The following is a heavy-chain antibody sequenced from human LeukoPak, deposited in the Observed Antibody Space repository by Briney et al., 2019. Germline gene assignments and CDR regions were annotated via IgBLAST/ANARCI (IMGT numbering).Heavy chain of an antibody. J-gene: IGHJ6*02. CDR3: ASTYKARPRRYYGMDV. CDR2: INHSGST. Sequence: SDTLSLTCAVYGGSFSGYSWSWIRQPPGKGLEWIGEINHSGSTNYNPSFKSRVTISVDTSKNQFSLKLSSVTAADTAVYYCASTYKARPRRYYGMDVWGQGTTVTVSS. V-gene: IGHV4-34*01. D-gene: IGHD1-14*01. CDR1: GGSFSGYS.